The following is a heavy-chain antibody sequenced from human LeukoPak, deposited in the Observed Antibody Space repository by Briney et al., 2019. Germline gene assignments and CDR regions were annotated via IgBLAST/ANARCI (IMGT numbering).Heavy chain of an antibody. CDR1: GYSFTSYW. Sequence: GEPLKISCKGSGYSFTSYWIGWVRQVPGKGLEWMGIIYPGDSDTRYSPSFQGQVTISADKSISTAYLQWSSLKASDTAMYYCARLGSSSWYDMDVWGQGTTVTVSS. V-gene: IGHV5-51*01. D-gene: IGHD6-13*01. CDR2: IYPGDSDT. J-gene: IGHJ6*02. CDR3: ARLGSSSWYDMDV.